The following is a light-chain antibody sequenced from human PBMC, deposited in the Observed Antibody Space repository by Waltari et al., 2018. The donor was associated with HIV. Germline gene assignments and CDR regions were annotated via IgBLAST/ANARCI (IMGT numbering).Light chain of an antibody. V-gene: IGLV1-51*01. CDR2: DSY. Sequence: QSVLTQPPSVSAAPGQKVSISCSGSDSNIGNHYVSWYQQLPGTAPKLPIYDSYKRPSGIPDRFSGSKSGTSATLGIAGLQTGDEAYYYCATWDASLTVVFGGGTKLTVL. J-gene: IGLJ2*01. CDR3: ATWDASLTVV. CDR1: DSNIGNHY.